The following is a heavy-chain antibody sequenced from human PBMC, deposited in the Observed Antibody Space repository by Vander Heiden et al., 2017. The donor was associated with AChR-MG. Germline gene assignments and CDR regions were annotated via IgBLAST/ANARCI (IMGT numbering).Heavy chain of an antibody. CDR2: ISYDGSNK. D-gene: IGHD2-2*01. J-gene: IGHJ6*03. V-gene: IGHV3-30*18. CDR1: GFTFRSYG. CDR3: AKVVVPAAMGYYYYYMDV. Sequence: QVQLVESGGGVVQPGRSLRLSCAASGFTFRSYGMHWVRPAPGKGLEWVAVISYDGSNKYYADSVKGRFTISRDNSKNTLYLQMNSLRAEDTAVYYCAKVVVPAAMGYYYYYMDVWGKGTTVTVSS.